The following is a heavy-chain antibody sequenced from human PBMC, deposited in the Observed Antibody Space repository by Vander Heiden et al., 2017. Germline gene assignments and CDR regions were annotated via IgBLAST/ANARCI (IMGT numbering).Heavy chain of an antibody. CDR3: ARGAGYSSGYAFDY. V-gene: IGHV3-53*02. CDR2: IYSGGST. J-gene: IGHJ4*02. D-gene: IGHD3-22*01. Sequence: EVQLVETGGGLIQPGGSLRLSCAASGFTVSSNYMSWVCQAPGKGLEWVSVIYSGGSTYYADSVKGRFTISRDNSKNTLYLQMNSLRAEDTAVYYCARGAGYSSGYAFDYWGQGTLVTVSS. CDR1: GFTVSSNY.